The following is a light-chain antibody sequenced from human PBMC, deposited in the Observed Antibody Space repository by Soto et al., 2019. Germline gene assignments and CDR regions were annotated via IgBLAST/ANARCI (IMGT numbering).Light chain of an antibody. CDR2: DVS. V-gene: IGLV2-11*01. CDR3: CSYAGSYALGV. J-gene: IGLJ1*01. Sequence: QSALTQPRSVSGSPGQSVTISCTGTSSDVGGYHYVSWYQQHPGKAPKLMIYDVSKWPSGVPDRFSGSKSGNTASLTIYGLQAEDEADYYCCSYAGSYALGVFGTGTQLTVL. CDR1: SSDVGGYHY.